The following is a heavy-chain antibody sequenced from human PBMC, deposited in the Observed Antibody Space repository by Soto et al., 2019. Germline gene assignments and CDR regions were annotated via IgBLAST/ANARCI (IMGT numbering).Heavy chain of an antibody. Sequence: QVQLVQSGAEVKKPGASVKVSCKASGYTFTSYAIRWVRQATAQVLEWMGWNSAYNGNTNYAQKLQGRVTRTTETSPSTAYRELRSLRSDDTAVYHCARDAPPADYWGQGTLVTVSS. V-gene: IGHV1-18*01. CDR2: NSAYNGNT. CDR3: ARDAPPADY. CDR1: GYTFTSYA. J-gene: IGHJ4*02.